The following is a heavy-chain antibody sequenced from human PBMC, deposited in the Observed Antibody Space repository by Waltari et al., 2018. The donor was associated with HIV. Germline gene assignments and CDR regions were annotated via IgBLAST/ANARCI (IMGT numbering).Heavy chain of an antibody. D-gene: IGHD5-18*01. V-gene: IGHV1-69*01. CDR3: ASASRDTAMGAFDI. Sequence: QVQPVQSGAEVKKPGSSVKVSCKASGGTFSNSAINWVRQAPGQGLEWMGGIIPIFGSPNYVQKFQGRVTITADESTSTVYMKLSSLRSEDTAVYYCASASRDTAMGAFDIWGQGTMVTVSS. CDR1: GGTFSNSA. CDR2: IIPIFGSP. J-gene: IGHJ3*02.